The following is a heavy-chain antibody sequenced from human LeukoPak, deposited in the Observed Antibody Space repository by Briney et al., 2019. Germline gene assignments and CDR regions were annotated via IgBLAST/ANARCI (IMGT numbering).Heavy chain of an antibody. CDR3: AKDPVDVVVPAAIPDDAFDI. Sequence: PGGSLRLSCAASGFTFSNAWMSWVRQAPGKGLEWVGRIKSKTDGGTTDYAAPVKGRFTISRDDTKNTLYLQMNSLRAEDTAVYYCAKDPVDVVVPAAIPDDAFDIWGQGTMVTVSS. J-gene: IGHJ3*02. CDR2: IKSKTDGGTT. V-gene: IGHV3-15*01. D-gene: IGHD2-2*01. CDR1: GFTFSNAW.